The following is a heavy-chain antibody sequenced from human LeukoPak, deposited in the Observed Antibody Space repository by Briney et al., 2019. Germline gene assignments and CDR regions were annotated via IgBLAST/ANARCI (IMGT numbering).Heavy chain of an antibody. CDR3: AELGITMIGGV. CDR1: GFTFSTYW. D-gene: IGHD3-10*02. V-gene: IGHV3-74*01. Sequence: GGSLRLSCAASGFTFSTYWIYWVRQAPGKGLVWVSRISPDGRSTAYADSVKGRFTISRDNAKNTLYLQMSGLRAEDTAVYYCAELGITMIGGVWGKGTTVTISS. CDR2: ISPDGRST. J-gene: IGHJ6*04.